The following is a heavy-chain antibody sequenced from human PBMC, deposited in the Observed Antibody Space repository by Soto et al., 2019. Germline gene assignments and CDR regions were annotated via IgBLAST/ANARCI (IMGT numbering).Heavy chain of an antibody. CDR3: ATARSYSFYFDY. CDR2: INAGNGNT. D-gene: IGHD4-4*01. V-gene: IGHV1-3*01. J-gene: IGHJ4*02. CDR1: GYTFTSYA. Sequence: WASVKVSCKASGYTFTSYAMHWVRQAPGQRLEWMGWINAGNGNTKYSQKFQGRVTITRDTSASTAYMELSSLRSEDTAAYYCATARSYSFYFDYWGQGTLVTVSS.